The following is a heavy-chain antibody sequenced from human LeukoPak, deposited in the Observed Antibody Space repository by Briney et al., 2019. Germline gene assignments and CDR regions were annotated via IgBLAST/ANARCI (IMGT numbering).Heavy chain of an antibody. D-gene: IGHD3-22*01. Sequence: ASVKVSCKASGYTFTGYYMHWVRQAPGQGLEWMGWINPNSGGTNYAQKFQGWVTMTRDTSISTAYMELRSLRSDDTAVYYCAVYDSSGYYSGYWGQGTLVTVSS. CDR3: AVYDSSGYYSGY. CDR2: INPNSGGT. CDR1: GYTFTGYY. J-gene: IGHJ4*02. V-gene: IGHV1-2*04.